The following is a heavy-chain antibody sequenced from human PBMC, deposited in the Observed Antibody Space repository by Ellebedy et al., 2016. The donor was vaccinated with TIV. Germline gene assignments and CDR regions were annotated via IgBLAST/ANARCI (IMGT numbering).Heavy chain of an antibody. CDR3: ARAGGLDFTDYGAFDY. CDR2: IYYSGST. J-gene: IGHJ4*02. D-gene: IGHD4-17*01. CDR1: GGSISSSSYY. Sequence: SETLSLTXTVSGGSISSSSYYWGWIRQPPGKGLEWIGSIYYSGSTYYNPSLKSRVTISVDTSKNQFSLKLSSVTAADTAVYYCARAGGLDFTDYGAFDYWGQGTLVTVSS. V-gene: IGHV4-39*07.